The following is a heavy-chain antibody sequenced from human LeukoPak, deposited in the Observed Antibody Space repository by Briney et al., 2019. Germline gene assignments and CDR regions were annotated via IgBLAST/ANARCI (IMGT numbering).Heavy chain of an antibody. CDR2: IYPGDSDT. D-gene: IGHD2/OR15-2a*01. CDR3: ARSAADRSTSLYFQH. CDR1: GXSFTSFW. V-gene: IGHV5-51*01. J-gene: IGHJ1*01. Sequence: GESLKISFKGSGXSFTSFWIGWVRQMPGKDLEWMQIIYPGDSDTRYSPSFQGQVTISADRSTSTAYLQWSRLKASDTAIYYCARSAADRSTSLYFQHWGQGTLVTVSS.